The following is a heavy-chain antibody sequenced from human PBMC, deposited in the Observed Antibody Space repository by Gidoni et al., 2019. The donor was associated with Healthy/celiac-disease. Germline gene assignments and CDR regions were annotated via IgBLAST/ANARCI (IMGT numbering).Heavy chain of an antibody. D-gene: IGHD2-15*01. J-gene: IGHJ4*02. CDR2: ISYDGSNK. V-gene: IGHV3-30*04. CDR3: ARDDCSGGSCYDYYFDY. Sequence: QVQLVASGGGVVQPGRSLRLSCAASGFPFRSYAMHWVRQAPGKGLEWVAVISYDGSNKYYADSVKGRFTISRDNSKNTLYLQMNSLRAEDTAVYYCARDDCSGGSCYDYYFDYWGQGTLVTVSS. CDR1: GFPFRSYA.